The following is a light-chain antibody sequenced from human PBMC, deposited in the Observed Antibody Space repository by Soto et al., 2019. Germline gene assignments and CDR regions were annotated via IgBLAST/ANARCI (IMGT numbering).Light chain of an antibody. CDR1: QSVSSY. CDR3: QQRSNWWT. V-gene: IGKV3-11*01. J-gene: IGKJ1*01. Sequence: EIVLTQSPGTLSLSPGERATLSCRASQSVSSYLAWYQRKPGQAPRLLIYDASNRATGIPARFSGSVSGTDFTLTISSLEPEDFAVYYCQQRSNWWTFGQGTKVDIK. CDR2: DAS.